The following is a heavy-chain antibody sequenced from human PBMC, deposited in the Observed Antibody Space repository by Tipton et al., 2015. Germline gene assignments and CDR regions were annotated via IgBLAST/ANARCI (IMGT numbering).Heavy chain of an antibody. J-gene: IGHJ4*02. CDR1: GGSIGSHF. CDR3: ACQDYDSLTRDYQTVDY. CDR2: IFHRGDT. Sequence: TLSLTCTVSGGSIGSHFWSWIRQPPGKGLEWIGSIFHRGDTNYNPSLKSRVTMSRDTPKNRFSLKLTSVTAADTAVYYCACQDYDSLTRDYQTVDYWGQGTLVTVSS. V-gene: IGHV4-59*04. D-gene: IGHD3-9*01.